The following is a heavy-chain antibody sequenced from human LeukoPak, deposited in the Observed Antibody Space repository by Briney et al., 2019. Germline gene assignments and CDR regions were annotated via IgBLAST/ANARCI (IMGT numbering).Heavy chain of an antibody. CDR2: IIPILGIA. Sequence: SVKVSCKASGGTFSSYAISWVRQAPGQGLEWMGRIIPILGIANYAQKFQGRVTITADKSTSTAYMELSSLRSEDTAVYYCARGPIVGATTVDYWGQETLVTVSS. J-gene: IGHJ4*02. CDR3: ARGPIVGATTVDY. CDR1: GGTFSSYA. V-gene: IGHV1-69*04. D-gene: IGHD1-26*01.